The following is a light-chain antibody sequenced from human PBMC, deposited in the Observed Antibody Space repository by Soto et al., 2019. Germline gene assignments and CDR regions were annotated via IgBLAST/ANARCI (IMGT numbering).Light chain of an antibody. CDR2: DTS. V-gene: IGKV3-11*01. CDR3: QQRNNWPPLYT. Sequence: ETVLTQSPATLSLSPGERATLSCWASQSVSSHLAWYQQKPGQAPRLLIYDTSNRATGVPARFSGSGSGTDFTLTISSLEPEDFAVYYCQQRNNWPPLYTFGQGPKVDIK. CDR1: QSVSSH. J-gene: IGKJ2*01.